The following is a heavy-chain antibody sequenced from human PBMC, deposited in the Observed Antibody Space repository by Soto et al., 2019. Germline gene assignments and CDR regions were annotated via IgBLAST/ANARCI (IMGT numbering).Heavy chain of an antibody. Sequence: EVPLVESGGGLVQPGGSLRLSCAASGFTFSSYSMNWVRQAPGKGLEWVSYISSSSSTIYYADSVKGRFTISRDNAKNSLYLQMNSLRAEDTAVYYCARVYCSGGSCYSVIRAFDIWGQGTMVTVSS. V-gene: IGHV3-48*01. CDR3: ARVYCSGGSCYSVIRAFDI. J-gene: IGHJ3*02. CDR1: GFTFSSYS. CDR2: ISSSSSTI. D-gene: IGHD2-15*01.